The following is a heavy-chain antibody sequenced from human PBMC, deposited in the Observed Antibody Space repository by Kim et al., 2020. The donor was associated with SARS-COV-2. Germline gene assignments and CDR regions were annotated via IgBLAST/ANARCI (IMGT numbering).Heavy chain of an antibody. CDR3: ARGNYYESVSLSDYYNGMDV. Sequence: GGSLRLSCAASGLSFDDSAMNWVRQAPGKGLEWVAVISYDGRNKDYADSVKGRFTVSRDNSKSTLFLQMDSLRVEDTGLYYCARGNYYESVSLSDYYNGMDVWGQGTTVTVSS. CDR1: GLSFDDSA. CDR2: ISYDGRNK. J-gene: IGHJ6*02. V-gene: IGHV3-30-3*01. D-gene: IGHD3-10*01.